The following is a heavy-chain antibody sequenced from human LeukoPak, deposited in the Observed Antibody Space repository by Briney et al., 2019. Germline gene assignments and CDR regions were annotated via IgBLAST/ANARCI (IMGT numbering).Heavy chain of an antibody. Sequence: GGSLTLPCKGSGYSFTSYWIGWVRQMPQKGLEWMGSIVPSDSYTNYSPSVQGHVTISADKSISTAYLQWSSLKASDTATYYCARPMAGYGGYYYYDMDVWGQGTTVTVSS. V-gene: IGHV5-10-1*01. CDR2: IVPSDSYT. J-gene: IGHJ6*02. CDR3: ARPMAGYGGYYYYDMDV. D-gene: IGHD1-1*01. CDR1: GYSFTSYW.